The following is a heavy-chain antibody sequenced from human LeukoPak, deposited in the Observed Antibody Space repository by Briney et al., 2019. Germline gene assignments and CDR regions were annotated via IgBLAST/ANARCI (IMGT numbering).Heavy chain of an antibody. Sequence: ASVTVSCKASGYTFSDYYLHWVRQAPGQGLEWMGWSNPNSGDTDYAQKFQGRVNMTTDTSISTVYLDLSRLRSDDTAVYFCARDGSDRFIYFGTNYYYYYYMDVWGKGTPVTVSS. CDR2: SNPNSGDT. V-gene: IGHV1-2*02. D-gene: IGHD1-26*01. CDR1: GYTFSDYY. J-gene: IGHJ6*03. CDR3: ARDGSDRFIYFGTNYYYYYYMDV.